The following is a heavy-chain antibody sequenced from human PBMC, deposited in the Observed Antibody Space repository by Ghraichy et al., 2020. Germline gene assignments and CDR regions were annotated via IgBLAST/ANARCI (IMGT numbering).Heavy chain of an antibody. Sequence: GGSLRLSCAASGFTFSSYGMHWVRQAPGKGLEWVAVISYDGSNKYYADSVKGRFTISRDNSKNTLYLQMNSLRAEDTAVYYCAKESMIVVVIGWFDPWGQGTLVTVSS. J-gene: IGHJ5*02. CDR3: AKESMIVVVIGWFDP. CDR1: GFTFSSYG. CDR2: ISYDGSNK. D-gene: IGHD3-22*01. V-gene: IGHV3-30*18.